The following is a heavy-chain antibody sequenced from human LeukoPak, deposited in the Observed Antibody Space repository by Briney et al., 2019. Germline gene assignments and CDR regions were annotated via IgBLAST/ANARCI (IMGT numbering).Heavy chain of an antibody. CDR2: IIPIFGTA. CDR1: VGTFSSYA. D-gene: IGHD6-13*01. V-gene: IGHV1-69*05. Sequence: SVKVSCKASVGTFSSYAISWVRQAPGQGLEWMGRIIPIFGTANYAQKFQGRVTITTDESTSTAYMELSSLRPEDTAVYYWARAIAAAGYFDYWGQGTLVTVSS. CDR3: ARAIAAAGYFDY. J-gene: IGHJ4*02.